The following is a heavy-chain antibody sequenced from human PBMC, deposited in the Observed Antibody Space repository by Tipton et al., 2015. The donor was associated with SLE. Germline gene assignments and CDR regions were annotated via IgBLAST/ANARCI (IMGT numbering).Heavy chain of an antibody. Sequence: TLSLTCTVSGGSISSHYWSWIRQPPGKGLEWIGYIYYSGSTNYNPSLKSRVTISVDTSKNQFSLKLSSVTAADTAVYYCARGAVRFDYWGQGTLVTVSS. CDR3: ARGAVRFDY. CDR2: IYYSGST. J-gene: IGHJ4*02. V-gene: IGHV4-59*11. D-gene: IGHD3-10*01. CDR1: GGSISSHY.